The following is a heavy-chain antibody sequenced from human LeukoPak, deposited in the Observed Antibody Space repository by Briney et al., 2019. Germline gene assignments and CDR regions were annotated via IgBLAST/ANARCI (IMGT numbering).Heavy chain of an antibody. V-gene: IGHV4-38-2*02. CDR3: ARAVVRYYYYMDV. CDR2: IYHSGST. D-gene: IGHD2-21*01. CDR1: GYSISSGYY. J-gene: IGHJ6*03. Sequence: SETLSLTCTVSGYSISSGYYRGWIRQPPGKGLEWIGSIYHSGSTYYNPSLKSRVTISVDTSKNQFSLKLSSVTAADTAVYYCARAVVRYYYYMDVWGKGTTVTVSS.